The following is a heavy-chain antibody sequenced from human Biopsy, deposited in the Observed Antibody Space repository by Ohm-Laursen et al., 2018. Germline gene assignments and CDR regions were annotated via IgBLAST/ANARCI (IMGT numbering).Heavy chain of an antibody. J-gene: IGHJ4*02. CDR3: TRSAGYGYDY. CDR1: GFNLSALA. Sequence: GSLRLSCAASGFNLSALALHWVRQASGRGLEWVGRIKKKSNNDATAYAESMKGRFSIFRDDSKSTSLLQMNSLKIEDTAVYFCTRSAGYGYDYWGQGILVTVSS. V-gene: IGHV3-73*01. D-gene: IGHD5-12*01. CDR2: IKKKSNNDAT.